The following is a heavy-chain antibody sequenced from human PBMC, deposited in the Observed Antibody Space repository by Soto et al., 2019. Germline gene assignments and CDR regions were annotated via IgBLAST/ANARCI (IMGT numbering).Heavy chain of an antibody. Sequence: SVKVSCKASGGTFSSYAISWVRQAPGQGLEWMGGIIPIFGTANYAQKFQGRVTITADESTSTAYMELSSLRSEDTAVYYCASSFYYGSGGLGGFYYYYGMDVWGQGTTVTVSS. CDR3: ASSFYYGSGGLGGFYYYYGMDV. D-gene: IGHD3-10*01. CDR2: IIPIFGTA. J-gene: IGHJ6*02. V-gene: IGHV1-69*13. CDR1: GGTFSSYA.